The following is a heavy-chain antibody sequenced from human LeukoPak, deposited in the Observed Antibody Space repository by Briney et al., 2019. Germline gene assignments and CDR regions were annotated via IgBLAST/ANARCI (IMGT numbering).Heavy chain of an antibody. CDR3: ARGLTDSSSWAYYYYYMDV. D-gene: IGHD6-13*01. CDR1: GYTFTSYD. CDR2: MTPNSGNT. Sequence: ASVKVSCKASGYTFTSYDINWVRQATGQGLEWMGWMTPNSGNTGYAQKLQGRVTITRNTSISTAYMELSSLRSEDTAVYYCARGLTDSSSWAYYYYYMDVWGKGTTVTVSS. V-gene: IGHV1-8*03. J-gene: IGHJ6*03.